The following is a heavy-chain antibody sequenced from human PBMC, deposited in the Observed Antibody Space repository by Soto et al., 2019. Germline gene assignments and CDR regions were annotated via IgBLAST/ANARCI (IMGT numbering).Heavy chain of an antibody. D-gene: IGHD3-22*01. J-gene: IGHJ5*02. CDR3: ARFTYSYDTIGHGMWFDP. Sequence: SETLSLTCSVSGDSIQKYWCSWIRQPPWKALEWIGYFYYRGDTNYNPSLKSRANVSGDMSKNQLFLRLTSVTAADTAVYYCARFTYSYDTIGHGMWFDPGGHGPRVKVS. CDR1: GDSIQKYW. V-gene: IGHV4-59*01. CDR2: FYYRGDT.